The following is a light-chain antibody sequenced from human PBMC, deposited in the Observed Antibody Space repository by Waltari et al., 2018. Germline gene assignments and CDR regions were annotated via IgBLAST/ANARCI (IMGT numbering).Light chain of an antibody. J-gene: IGKJ4*01. Sequence: DIVMTQSPDSLTVSLGEGATINCTSSRSILYSPNNKNYLAWYQQKPGHPPKLLIYWASTRESGVPDRFSGSGSGTNFTFTISSLQAEDVAIYYCQQYYSTLLTFGGGTKVEIK. CDR2: WAS. CDR1: RSILYSPNNKNY. V-gene: IGKV4-1*01. CDR3: QQYYSTLLT.